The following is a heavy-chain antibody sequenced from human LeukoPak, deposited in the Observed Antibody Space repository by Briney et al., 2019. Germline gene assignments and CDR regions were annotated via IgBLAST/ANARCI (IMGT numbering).Heavy chain of an antibody. Sequence: GGSLRLSCAAPGFTFSSYGMSWVRQAPGKGLEWVSGISDSGGSTNYADSVKGRFTISRDNSKNTLYLQMNSLRAEDTAVYYCAKDALYSGSYSCFDYWGQGTLVTVSS. D-gene: IGHD1-26*01. V-gene: IGHV3-23*01. J-gene: IGHJ4*02. CDR2: ISDSGGST. CDR1: GFTFSSYG. CDR3: AKDALYSGSYSCFDY.